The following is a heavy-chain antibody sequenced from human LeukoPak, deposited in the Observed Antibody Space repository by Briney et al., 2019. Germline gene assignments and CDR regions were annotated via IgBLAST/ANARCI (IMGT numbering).Heavy chain of an antibody. D-gene: IGHD3-9*01. Sequence: GGSLRLSCAASGFTFSSYAMSWVRQAPGKGLEWVSAISGSGGSTYYADSVTGRFTISRDNSTNTLYLQMNSLRAEDTAVYYCAKDGDILWNSYYYYYGMDVWGQGTTVTVSS. V-gene: IGHV3-23*01. CDR1: GFTFSSYA. CDR3: AKDGDILWNSYYYYYGMDV. J-gene: IGHJ6*02. CDR2: ISGSGGST.